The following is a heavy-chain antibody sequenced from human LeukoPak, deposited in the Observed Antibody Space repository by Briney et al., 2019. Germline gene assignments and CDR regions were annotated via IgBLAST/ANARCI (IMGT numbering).Heavy chain of an antibody. V-gene: IGHV4-59*01. Sequence: SETLSLTCTVSGGFISSYYWSWIRQPPGRGREWVGYIYYSGSTNYNPSLKSRVTISVDTSKDHFSLKLSSVTAADTAVYYCATSKVYYYDSSGYQGAFDIWGQGTMVSVSS. D-gene: IGHD3-22*01. J-gene: IGHJ3*02. CDR2: IYYSGST. CDR3: ATSKVYYYDSSGYQGAFDI. CDR1: GGFISSYY.